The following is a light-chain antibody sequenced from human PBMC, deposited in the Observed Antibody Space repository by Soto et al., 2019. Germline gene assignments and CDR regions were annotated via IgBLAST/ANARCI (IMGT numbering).Light chain of an antibody. CDR2: RNN. CDR3: AAWDDSLSGVV. Sequence: QSVLTQPPSASGTPGQRVTISCSGSSSNLGSNFVFWYQQLLGAAPKLLISRNNERPSGVPARFSGSKSGTSASLAISGLRSEDEADYHCAAWDDSLSGVVFGGGTKLTVL. V-gene: IGLV1-47*01. J-gene: IGLJ3*02. CDR1: SSNLGSNF.